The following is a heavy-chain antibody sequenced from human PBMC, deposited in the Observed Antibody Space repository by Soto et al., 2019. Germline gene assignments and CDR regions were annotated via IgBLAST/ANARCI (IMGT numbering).Heavy chain of an antibody. Sequence: QVQLVQSGAEVKKPGSSVKVSCKSSGGTFSSHSINWVRQAPGQGLEWMGGIIPIFGPANFAKKFQGRVTITADESTTTAYMELRTLTSEDTAVYYCATGSFTSTGGRSGYHDNAMDVWGQGTTVTVSS. J-gene: IGHJ6*02. CDR2: IIPIFGPA. V-gene: IGHV1-69*01. CDR3: ATGSFTSTGGRSGYHDNAMDV. D-gene: IGHD5-12*01. CDR1: GGTFSSHS.